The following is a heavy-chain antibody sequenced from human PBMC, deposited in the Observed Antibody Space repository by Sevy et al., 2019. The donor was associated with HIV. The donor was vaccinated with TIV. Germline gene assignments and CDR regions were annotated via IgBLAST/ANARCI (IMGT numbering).Heavy chain of an antibody. CDR2: LSVSVGST. D-gene: IGHD3-9*01. J-gene: IGHJ5*02. CDR1: GFSFNLYA. V-gene: IGHV3-23*01. Sequence: GGSLRLSCAASGFSFNLYAMTWVRQAPGKGLEGVSTLSVSVGSTYYAASVKGQFTISRDNSKNTLYLQMNSLRAEDTAVYYCAKDHDNNWFDPWGQGTLVTVSS. CDR3: AKDHDNNWFDP.